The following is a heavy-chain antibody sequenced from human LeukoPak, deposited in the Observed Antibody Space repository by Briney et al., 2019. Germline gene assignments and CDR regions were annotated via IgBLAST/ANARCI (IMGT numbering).Heavy chain of an antibody. D-gene: IGHD6-13*01. Sequence: GASVKVSCKASGYTCSSYGISWVRQAPGQGLEWMGWSSTYNANTKYAQKVQGRVTMTTDTSTTTAYMEVRSLRSDDTAVYYCARDMEGLAADGNWFDPWGQGTLVTVSS. CDR3: ARDMEGLAADGNWFDP. CDR2: SSTYNANT. V-gene: IGHV1-18*01. J-gene: IGHJ5*02. CDR1: GYTCSSYG.